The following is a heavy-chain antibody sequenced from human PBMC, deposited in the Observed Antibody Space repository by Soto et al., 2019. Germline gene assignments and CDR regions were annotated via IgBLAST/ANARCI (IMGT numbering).Heavy chain of an antibody. D-gene: IGHD4-17*01. V-gene: IGHV4-31*03. J-gene: IGHJ6*02. CDR1: GGSVNNANYF. Sequence: QVRLEESGPGLVKPSETLSLICSVSGGSVNNANYFWNWIRHHPENGLEWIGYIYYSGSTRYNPSSKTRATLSIDTAKNQCSLRLNSVTVADTAVYFCARDADYGGSRGGMDVWGRGTTVTVSS. CDR2: IYYSGST. CDR3: ARDADYGGSRGGMDV.